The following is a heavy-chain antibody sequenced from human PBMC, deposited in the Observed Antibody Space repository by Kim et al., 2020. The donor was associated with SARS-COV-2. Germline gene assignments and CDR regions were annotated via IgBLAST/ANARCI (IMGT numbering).Heavy chain of an antibody. CDR3: ARADRGFAY. CDR2: VRHP. Sequence: VRHPSYADSVRGPFTISRDNATNTLYLQMNSLSAEDTAVYYCARADRGFAYSGQGTLVTLSS. V-gene: IGHV3-74*01. J-gene: IGHJ4*02.